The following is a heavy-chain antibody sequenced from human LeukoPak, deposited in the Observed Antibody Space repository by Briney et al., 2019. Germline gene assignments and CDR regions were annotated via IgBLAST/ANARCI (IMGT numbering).Heavy chain of an antibody. CDR2: ISRDGSTT. J-gene: IGHJ4*02. D-gene: IGHD6-19*01. V-gene: IGHV3-74*01. CDR3: VRGDIAVADTFPFDY. CDR1: GFTFSSYW. Sequence: GGSLRLSCAASGFTFSSYWMYWVRQAPGKGLVWVSRISRDGSTTTYADSVKGRFAISRDNAKNTLYLQMNSLRVEDTAVYCCVRGDIAVADTFPFDYWGQGTLVTVSS.